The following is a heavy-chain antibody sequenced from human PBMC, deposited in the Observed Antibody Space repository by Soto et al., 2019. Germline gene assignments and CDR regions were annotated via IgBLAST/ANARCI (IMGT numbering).Heavy chain of an antibody. D-gene: IGHD2-2*01. CDR2: ISHDGNNK. Sequence: GGSLRLSCAASGFTFSSYAMHWVRQAPGKGLEWVTTISHDGNNKFYADSVKGRFIGSRDNSRTTLFLQMNSLRPEDTGIYYCERDYRTSSARYLYYGSDGWGPGTTLTV. CDR1: GFTFSSYA. J-gene: IGHJ6*02. V-gene: IGHV3-30-3*01. CDR3: ERDYRTSSARYLYYGSDG.